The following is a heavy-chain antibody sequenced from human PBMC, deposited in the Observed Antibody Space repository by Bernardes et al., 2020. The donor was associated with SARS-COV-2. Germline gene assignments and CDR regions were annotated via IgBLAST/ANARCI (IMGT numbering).Heavy chain of an antibody. CDR2: IHYSGST. J-gene: IGHJ4*02. CDR1: GGSISNYY. V-gene: IGHV4-59*08. CDR3: ATRDCSKTTCPFDY. Sequence: SETLSLTCTVSGGSISNYYWSWIRQPPGKGLEWIGHIHYSGSTSYNPSLRSRITISIDTSKNQFSLDLTSVAAADTAVYYCATRDCSKTTCPFDYWGPGTLVTVSS. D-gene: IGHD2-2*01.